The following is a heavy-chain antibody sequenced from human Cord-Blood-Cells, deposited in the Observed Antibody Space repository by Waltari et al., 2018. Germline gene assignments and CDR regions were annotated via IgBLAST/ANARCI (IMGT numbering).Heavy chain of an antibody. CDR2: LVPEDGET. D-gene: IGHD3-16*02. CDR3: ATDRITFGGVIGWFDY. CDR1: GYTLTELS. V-gene: IGHV1-24*01. Sequence: QVQLVQSGAEVKKPGASVKVSCKVSGYTLTELSMHWVRQAPGKGLEWMGGLVPEDGETIYAQKFQGRVTMTEDTSTDTAYMELSSLRSEDTAVYYCATDRITFGGVIGWFDYWGQGTLVTVSS. J-gene: IGHJ4*02.